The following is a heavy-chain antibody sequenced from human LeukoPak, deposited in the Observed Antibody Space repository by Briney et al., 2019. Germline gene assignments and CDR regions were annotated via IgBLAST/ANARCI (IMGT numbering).Heavy chain of an antibody. D-gene: IGHD3-22*01. V-gene: IGHV3-21*01. CDR3: ARDIGGYYDSSGLDI. CDR1: GFTFSNHW. J-gene: IGHJ3*02. CDR2: ISSSSSYI. Sequence: GGSLRLSCAPSGFTFSNHWMSWVRQAPGKGLEWVSSISSSSSYIYYADSVKGRFTISRDNAKNSLYLQMNSLRAEDTAVYYCARDIGGYYDSSGLDIWGQGTMVTVSS.